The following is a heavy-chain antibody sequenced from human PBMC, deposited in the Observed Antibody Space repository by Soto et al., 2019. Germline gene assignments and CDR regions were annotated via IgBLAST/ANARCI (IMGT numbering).Heavy chain of an antibody. J-gene: IGHJ3*02. CDR2: ISYDGSNK. CDR3: AKECGNSDAFDI. CDR1: GFTFSSYG. V-gene: IGHV3-30*18. D-gene: IGHD2-21*02. Sequence: QVQLVESGGGVVQPGRSLRLSCAASGFTFSSYGMHWVRQAPGKGLEWVAVISYDGSNKYYADSVKGRFTISRDNSKNTLYLQMNSLRAEDTAVYYCAKECGNSDAFDIWGQGTMVTVSS.